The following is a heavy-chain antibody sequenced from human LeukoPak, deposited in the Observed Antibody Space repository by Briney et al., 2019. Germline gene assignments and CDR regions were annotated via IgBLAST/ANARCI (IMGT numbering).Heavy chain of an antibody. CDR2: ISGSGGST. V-gene: IGHV3-23*01. CDR1: GFTFSSYA. Sequence: GGSLRLSCAASGFTFSSYAMSWVRQAPGKGLEWVSAISGSGGSTYYAESVKGRFTLSRDNSKNTLYLQMNSLRAEDTAVYYCATTPRRVTAIAGLTDYWGQGTLVTVSS. J-gene: IGHJ4*02. D-gene: IGHD2-21*02. CDR3: ATTPRRVTAIAGLTDY.